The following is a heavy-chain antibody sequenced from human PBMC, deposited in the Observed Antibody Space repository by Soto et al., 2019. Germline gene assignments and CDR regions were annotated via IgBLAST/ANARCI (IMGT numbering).Heavy chain of an antibody. J-gene: IGHJ1*01. CDR2: IYYSGST. Sequence: QLQLQESGPGLVKPSETLSLTCTVSGGSISSSSYYWGWIRQPPGKGLEWIGSIYYSGSTYYNPSLKSRVTISVDTSKNQFSLKLSSVTAADTAVYYCARRGGTHGRFQHWGQGTLVTVSS. CDR3: ARRGGTHGRFQH. V-gene: IGHV4-39*01. D-gene: IGHD3-16*01. CDR1: GGSISSSSYY.